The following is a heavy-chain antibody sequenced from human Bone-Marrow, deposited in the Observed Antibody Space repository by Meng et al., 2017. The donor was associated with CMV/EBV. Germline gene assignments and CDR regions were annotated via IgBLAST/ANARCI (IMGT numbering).Heavy chain of an antibody. CDR2: IYWNDDK. D-gene: IGHD3-9*01. Sequence: LSTSGVGVDWIRQPPGKALEWLALIYWNDDKRYSPSLKSRLTITKDTSKNQVVLTMTNMDPVDTATYYCAHSLSRRYFDWLLDFDYWGQGTLVTVSS. CDR1: LSTSGVG. V-gene: IGHV2-5*01. CDR3: AHSLSRRYFDWLLDFDY. J-gene: IGHJ4*02.